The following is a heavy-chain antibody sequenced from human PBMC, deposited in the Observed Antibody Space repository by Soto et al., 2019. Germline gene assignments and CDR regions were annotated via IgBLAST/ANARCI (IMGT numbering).Heavy chain of an antibody. CDR1: GYTFTSYG. CDR2: ISAYNGNT. CDR3: ARETHNWNYVGCFAP. J-gene: IGHJ5*02. D-gene: IGHD1-7*01. V-gene: IGHV1-18*01. Sequence: ASVKVSCKASGYTFTSYGISWVRQAPGQGLEWMGWISAYNGNTNYAQKLQGRVTMTTDTSTSTAYMELRSLRSDDTAVYYCARETHNWNYVGCFAPGGKGPLVTVPS.